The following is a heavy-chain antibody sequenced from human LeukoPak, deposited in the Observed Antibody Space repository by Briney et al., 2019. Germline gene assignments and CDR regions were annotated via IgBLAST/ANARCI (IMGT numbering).Heavy chain of an antibody. CDR3: AINDRTGAFDI. Sequence: GGSLRLSCAASGFTFSSYWMSWVRQAPGKGLEWVANIKQDGSEKYYVDSVKGRFTISRDNAKNSLYLQMNSLRAEDTAVYYCAINDRTGAFDIWGQGTMVTVSS. J-gene: IGHJ3*02. CDR2: IKQDGSEK. D-gene: IGHD1-1*01. CDR1: GFTFSSYW. V-gene: IGHV3-7*01.